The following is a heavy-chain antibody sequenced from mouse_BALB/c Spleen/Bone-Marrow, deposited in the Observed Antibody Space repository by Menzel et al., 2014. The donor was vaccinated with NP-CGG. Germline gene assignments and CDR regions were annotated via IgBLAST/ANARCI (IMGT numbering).Heavy chain of an antibody. D-gene: IGHD1-1*01. CDR3: ASYYYGSSYAMDY. CDR1: GDSITSGY. Sequence: EVQVVESGPSLVKPSQTLSLSCSVTGDSITSGYWNWIRKFPGNKLEYMGYISYSGSTYYNPSLQSRITITRDTSNNXYYLQLNSVTTEDTATYYCASYYYGSSYAMDYWGQGTSVTVSS. V-gene: IGHV3-8*02. J-gene: IGHJ4*01. CDR2: ISYSGST.